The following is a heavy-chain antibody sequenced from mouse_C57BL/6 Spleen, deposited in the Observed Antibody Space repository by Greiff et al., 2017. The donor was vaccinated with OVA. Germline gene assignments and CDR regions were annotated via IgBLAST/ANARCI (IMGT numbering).Heavy chain of an antibody. D-gene: IGHD1-1*01. CDR2: IDPTSGGT. CDR1: GYTFTSYW. CDR3: ARSGYYGSSHWYFDV. J-gene: IGHJ1*03. Sequence: VQLQQPGAELVKPGASVKLSCKASGYTFTSYWMHWVKQRPGRGLEWIGRIDPTSGGTKYNEKFKSKATLTVDKPSSTAYMQLSSLTSEDSAVYYCARSGYYGSSHWYFDVWGTGTTVTVSS. V-gene: IGHV1-72*01.